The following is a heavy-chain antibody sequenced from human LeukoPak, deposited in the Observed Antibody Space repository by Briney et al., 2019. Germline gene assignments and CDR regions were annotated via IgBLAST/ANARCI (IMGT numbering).Heavy chain of an antibody. CDR3: ERKILPGYNIWTVYVPQAFDI. D-gene: IGHD3-9*01. J-gene: IGHJ3*02. V-gene: IGHV1-69*06. Sequence: SVKVSCKASGCTFSSYAIRWVRQAPGQGLEWMSRIIPICGTTNYAQKVQGRVTISGDKSTSTAYMEMSSLRPEDTAVYYCERKILPGYNIWTVYVPQAFDIWGQGTMVTVSS. CDR1: GCTFSSYA. CDR2: IIPICGTT.